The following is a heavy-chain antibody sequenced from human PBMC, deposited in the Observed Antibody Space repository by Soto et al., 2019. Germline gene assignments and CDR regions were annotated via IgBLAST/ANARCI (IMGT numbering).Heavy chain of an antibody. Sequence: GGSLRLSCAASGFTFSSYDMHWVRQATGKGLEWVSAIGTAGDTYYPGSVKGRFTISRENAKDSLYLQMNSLRAGDTAVYYCARGGRTGMDYYYYYYGMDVWGQGTTVTVSS. CDR3: ARGGRTGMDYYYYYYGMDV. D-gene: IGHD3-9*01. J-gene: IGHJ6*02. CDR2: IGTAGDT. CDR1: GFTFSSYD. V-gene: IGHV3-13*01.